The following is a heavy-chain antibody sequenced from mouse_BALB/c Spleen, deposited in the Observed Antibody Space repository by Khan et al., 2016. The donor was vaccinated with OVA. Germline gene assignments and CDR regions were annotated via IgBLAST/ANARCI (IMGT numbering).Heavy chain of an antibody. CDR2: IAPGSGSS. CDR1: GYTFTSYW. D-gene: IGHD1-1*01. J-gene: IGHJ4*01. V-gene: IGHV1S41*01. CDR3: ASENYYGRYCYAMDY. Sequence: DLVKPGASVKLSCKASGYTFTSYWINWIKQRPGQGLEWIGRIAPGSGSSSYNEMFKGKATLTLDTSSSTAYIQLSSLSSEDSAVYFCASENYYGRYCYAMDYWGQGTSVTVSA.